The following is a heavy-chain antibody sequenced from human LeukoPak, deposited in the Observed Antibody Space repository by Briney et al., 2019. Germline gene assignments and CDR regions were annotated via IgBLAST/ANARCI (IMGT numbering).Heavy chain of an antibody. V-gene: IGHV3-23*01. CDR3: AKAPGYGSSSLDYYYYYYMDV. D-gene: IGHD6-13*01. CDR1: GFTFSSYA. CDR2: ISGSGGST. Sequence: PGGSLRLSCAASGFTFSSYAMSWVRQAPGKGLEWVSGISGSGGSTYYADSVKGRFTISRDNSKNTLYLQMNSLRAEETAIYYCAKAPGYGSSSLDYYYYYYMDVWGQGTTVTVSS. J-gene: IGHJ6*03.